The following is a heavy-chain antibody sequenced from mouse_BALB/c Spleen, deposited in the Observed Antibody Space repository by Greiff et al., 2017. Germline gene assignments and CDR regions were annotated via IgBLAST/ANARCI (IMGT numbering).Heavy chain of an antibody. CDR3: ARNYGIYVEAY. CDR2: IDPANGNT. J-gene: IGHJ3*01. V-gene: IGHV14-3*02. D-gene: IGHD2-1*01. CDR1: GFNIKDTY. Sequence: EVQLQQSGAELVKPGASVKLSCTASGFNIKDTYMHWVKQRPEQGLEWIGRIDPANGNTKYDPKFQGKATRTADTSSNTAYLQLSSLTSEDTAVYYCARNYGIYVEAYWGQGTLVTVSA.